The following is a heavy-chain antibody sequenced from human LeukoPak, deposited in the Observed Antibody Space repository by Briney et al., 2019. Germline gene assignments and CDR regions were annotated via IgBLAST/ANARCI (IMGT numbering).Heavy chain of an antibody. Sequence: GALRLSCAASGFTFSSYGMHWVRQAPGKGLEWVAFIRYDGSNKYYADSVKGRFTISRDNSKNTLYLQMNSLRAEDTAVYYCAKDWNWGGQWLGLDYWGQGTLVTVSS. D-gene: IGHD6-19*01. V-gene: IGHV3-30*02. J-gene: IGHJ4*02. CDR3: AKDWNWGGQWLGLDY. CDR2: IRYDGSNK. CDR1: GFTFSSYG.